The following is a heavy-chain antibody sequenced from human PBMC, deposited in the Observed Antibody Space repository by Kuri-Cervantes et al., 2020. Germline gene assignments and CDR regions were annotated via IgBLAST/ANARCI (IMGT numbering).Heavy chain of an antibody. Sequence: ASVKVSCKASGYTFTSYDINWVRQATGQGLEWMGWISAYNGNTNYAQKLQGRVTMTTDTSTSTAYMELRSLRSDDTAVYYCARETTCGGDCYLFDYWGQGTLVTVSS. CDR2: ISAYNGNT. D-gene: IGHD2-21*01. CDR1: GYTFTSYD. J-gene: IGHJ4*02. CDR3: ARETTCGGDCYLFDY. V-gene: IGHV1-18*01.